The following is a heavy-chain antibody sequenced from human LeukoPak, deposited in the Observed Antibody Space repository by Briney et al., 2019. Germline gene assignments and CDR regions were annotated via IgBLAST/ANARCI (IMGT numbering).Heavy chain of an antibody. J-gene: IGHJ6*03. V-gene: IGHV5-51*01. CDR3: ARHRTGPPRSAYYYYYYYMDV. CDR1: GYSFTSYW. D-gene: IGHD1-1*01. CDR2: IYPGDSDT. Sequence: GESLKISCKGSGYSFTSYWIGWVRQMPGKGLEWMGIIYPGDSDTRYSPSFQGQVTISADKSISTAYLQRSSLKASDTAMYYCARHRTGPPRSAYYYYYYYMDVWGKGTTVTVSS.